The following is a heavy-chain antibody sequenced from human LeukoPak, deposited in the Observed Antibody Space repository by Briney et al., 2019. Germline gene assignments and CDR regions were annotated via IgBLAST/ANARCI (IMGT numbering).Heavy chain of an antibody. CDR1: GLIFSGYG. J-gene: IGHJ4*02. V-gene: IGHV3-30*02. CDR3: AKVGNGWYGVDY. Sequence: GGSLRLSCVASGLIFSGYGMHWVRQAPGKGLEWVAFIRYDGSNKYYADSVKGRFTISRDNSKNTLYLQMNSLRAEDTAVYYCAKVGNGWYGVDYWGQGTLVTVSS. CDR2: IRYDGSNK. D-gene: IGHD6-19*01.